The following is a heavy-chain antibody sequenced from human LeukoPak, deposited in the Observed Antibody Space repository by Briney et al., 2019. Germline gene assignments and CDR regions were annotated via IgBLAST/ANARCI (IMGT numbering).Heavy chain of an antibody. CDR3: ARDQGLLGPGGFDP. Sequence: PGGSLRLSCAASGFTFSSYAMSWVRQAPGKGLEWVSAIGTAGDTYYPGSVKGRFTISRENAKNSLYLQMNSLRAEDTAVYYCARDQGLLGPGGFDPWGQGTLVTVSS. V-gene: IGHV3-13*01. J-gene: IGHJ5*02. CDR2: IGTAGDT. CDR1: GFTFSSYA. D-gene: IGHD4-17*01.